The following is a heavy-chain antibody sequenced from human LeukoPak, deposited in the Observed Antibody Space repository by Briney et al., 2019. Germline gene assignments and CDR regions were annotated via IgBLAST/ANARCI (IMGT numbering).Heavy chain of an antibody. J-gene: IGHJ4*02. Sequence: GRSLRLSCAASGFTFDDYAMHWVRQAPGKGLQWVSGISWNSGSIAYADSVKGRFTISRDNAKNSLFLQMNSLRAEDTALYSCAKDRHGGSGSYYNYWGQGTLVTVSS. V-gene: IGHV3-9*01. CDR1: GFTFDDYA. CDR2: ISWNSGSI. CDR3: AKDRHGGSGSYYNY. D-gene: IGHD3-10*01.